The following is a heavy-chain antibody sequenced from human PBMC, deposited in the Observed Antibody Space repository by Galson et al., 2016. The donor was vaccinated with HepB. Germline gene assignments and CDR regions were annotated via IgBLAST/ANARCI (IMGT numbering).Heavy chain of an antibody. Sequence: SLRLSCAISGFPFSSYAMSWVRQAPGKGLEWVSAISSSGGSTFYSDSVKGRFTVSRDNSKNMLYVEMSSLRGVDTAVYYCAREGQYTSSSISVYFDSWGQGALITVSS. J-gene: IGHJ4*02. CDR3: AREGQYTSSSISVYFDS. D-gene: IGHD6-6*01. V-gene: IGHV3-23*01. CDR2: ISSSGGST. CDR1: GFPFSSYA.